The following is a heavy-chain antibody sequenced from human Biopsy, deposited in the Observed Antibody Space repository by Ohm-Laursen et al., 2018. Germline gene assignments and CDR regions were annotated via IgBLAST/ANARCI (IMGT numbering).Heavy chain of an antibody. CDR3: ARVPAYPSIDGYYGLDL. J-gene: IGHJ6*02. Sequence: ASVTVSCKASGYTFAGYYLHWARQAPGHGLEWMGWINPNRGNANYAQSFQGRLTVTRDTSISTAYMELTSLTFDDTAIYYCARVPAYPSIDGYYGLDLWGQGTTVIVSS. CDR2: INPNRGNA. V-gene: IGHV1-2*02. D-gene: IGHD3-9*01. CDR1: GYTFAGYY.